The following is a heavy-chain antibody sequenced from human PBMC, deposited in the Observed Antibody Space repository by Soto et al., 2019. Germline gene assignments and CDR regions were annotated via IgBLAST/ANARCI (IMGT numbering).Heavy chain of an antibody. Sequence: EVQLVESGGGLVKPGGSLRLSCISSGFTFRTYTMNWVRQAPGKGLEWVSAIRGFSPYTFYAESVKGRFTISRDNAKNARYQKMDSLRAEDTAVYYCARDRGYDAHDYYYNAMDVCGQGSTVTVSS. J-gene: IGHJ6*02. V-gene: IGHV3-21*01. CDR2: IRGFSPYT. CDR3: ARDRGYDAHDYYYNAMDV. D-gene: IGHD2-15*01. CDR1: GFTFRTYT.